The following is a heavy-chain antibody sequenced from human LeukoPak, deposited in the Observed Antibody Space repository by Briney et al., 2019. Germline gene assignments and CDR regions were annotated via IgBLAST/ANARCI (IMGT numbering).Heavy chain of an antibody. CDR2: MNPNSGNT. V-gene: IGHV1-8*01. J-gene: IGHJ2*01. Sequence: ASVKVSCKASGYTFTSYDINWVRQATGQGLEWMGWMNPNSGNTGYAQKFQGRVTMTRNTSISTAYMELSSLRSEDTAVYYCARVPYCGGDCYFRYFDLWGRGTLVTVSS. CDR1: GYTFTSYD. D-gene: IGHD2-21*02. CDR3: ARVPYCGGDCYFRYFDL.